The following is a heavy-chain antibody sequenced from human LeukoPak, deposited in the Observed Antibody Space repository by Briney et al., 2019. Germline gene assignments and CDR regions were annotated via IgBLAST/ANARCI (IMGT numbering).Heavy chain of an antibody. V-gene: IGHV3-74*01. Sequence: PGGSLRLSCAASGFTVSSNYMSWVRQAPGKGLEWVSRINSDGSITTYADSVKGRFTISRDNAKNTLYLQMNSLRAEDTAVYYCARQLWPLFDYWGQGTLVTVSS. CDR1: GFTVSSNY. CDR3: ARQLWPLFDY. CDR2: INSDGSIT. D-gene: IGHD5-18*01. J-gene: IGHJ4*02.